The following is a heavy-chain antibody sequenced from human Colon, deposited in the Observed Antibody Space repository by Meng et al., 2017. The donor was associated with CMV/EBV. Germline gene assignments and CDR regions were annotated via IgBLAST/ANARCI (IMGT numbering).Heavy chain of an antibody. D-gene: IGHD3-22*01. J-gene: IGHJ4*02. CDR2: LSGTAGGT. CDR1: GFTFSNFA. CDR3: AKVESDYYDESGDYYGVLPDY. V-gene: IGHV3-23*01. Sequence: GGSLRLSCAASGFTFSNFAMTWVRQAPGKGLVWVSSLSGTAGGTYYADSVKGRFSISRDNSKNTVYLQMNSLRADDTAVYYCAKVESDYYDESGDYYGVLPDYWGQGTLVTVSS.